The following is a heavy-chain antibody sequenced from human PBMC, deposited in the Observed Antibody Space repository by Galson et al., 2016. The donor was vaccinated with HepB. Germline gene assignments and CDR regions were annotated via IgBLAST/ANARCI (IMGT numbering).Heavy chain of an antibody. CDR3: ASHGPKVRNGWGKWFDP. D-gene: IGHD3-16*01. CDR2: ISYSGTT. V-gene: IGHV4-39*01. J-gene: IGHJ5*02. CDR1: GGSISSTNYF. Sequence: SETLSLTCTVSGGSISSTNYFWGWIRQPPGKGLDWIGSISYSGTTYYNPSLRSRVTISADTSKNQISLNLSSVTATDTAVYYCASHGPKVRNGWGKWFDPWDQGTLVTVSS.